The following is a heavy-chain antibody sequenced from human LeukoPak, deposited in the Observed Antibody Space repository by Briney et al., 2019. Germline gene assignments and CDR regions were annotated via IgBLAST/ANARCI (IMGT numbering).Heavy chain of an antibody. D-gene: IGHD3-3*01. Sequence: SETLSLTCAVYGGSFSGYYWSWIRQPPGKGLEWIGEINHSGSTNYNPSLKSRVTISVDTSKNQFSLKLSSVTAADTAVYYCARGRIGDVWSGRNWFDPWGQGTLVTVSS. CDR2: INHSGST. CDR3: ARGRIGDVWSGRNWFDP. J-gene: IGHJ5*02. V-gene: IGHV4-34*01. CDR1: GGSFSGYY.